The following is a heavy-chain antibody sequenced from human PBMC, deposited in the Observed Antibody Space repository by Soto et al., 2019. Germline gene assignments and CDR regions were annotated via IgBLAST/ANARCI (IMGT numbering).Heavy chain of an antibody. CDR3: AGTTVFNEGFDY. CDR2: ISSSSSYI. D-gene: IGHD4-17*01. CDR1: GFTFSSYS. J-gene: IGHJ4*02. Sequence: GGSLRLSCAASGFTFSSYSMNWVRQAPGKGLEWVSSISSSSSYIYYADSVKGRFTISRDNAKNSLYLQMNSLRAEDTAVYYCAGTTVFNEGFDYWGQGTLVTVSS. V-gene: IGHV3-21*01.